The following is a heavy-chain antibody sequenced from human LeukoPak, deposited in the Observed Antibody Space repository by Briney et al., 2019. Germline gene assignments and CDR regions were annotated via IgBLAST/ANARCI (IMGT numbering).Heavy chain of an antibody. CDR1: GFTFSSYA. D-gene: IGHD3-10*01. V-gene: IGHV3-23*01. Sequence: GGSLRLSCAASGFTFSSYAMSWVRQAPGKGLEWVSAISGSGGSTCYADSVKGRFTISRDNSKNTLYLQMNSLRAEDTAVYYCAKYVTMVRGVFYGMDVWGQGTTVTVSS. CDR2: ISGSGGST. CDR3: AKYVTMVRGVFYGMDV. J-gene: IGHJ6*02.